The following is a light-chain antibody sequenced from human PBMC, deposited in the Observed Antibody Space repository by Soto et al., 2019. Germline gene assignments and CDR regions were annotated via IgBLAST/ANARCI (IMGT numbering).Light chain of an antibody. CDR1: QSVSSSY. V-gene: IGKV3-20*01. Sequence: EIVLTQSPGTLSLSPGERATLSCRASQSVSSSYLAWYQQKPGQAPRLLIYGASSRATGITDRFSGSVSGKDFTLTISRLEPEDFAVYYCQQYGSSPITFGQGTRLEIK. CDR3: QQYGSSPIT. J-gene: IGKJ5*01. CDR2: GAS.